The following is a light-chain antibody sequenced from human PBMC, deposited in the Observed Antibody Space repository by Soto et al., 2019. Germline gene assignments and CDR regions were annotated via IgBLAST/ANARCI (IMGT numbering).Light chain of an antibody. CDR1: QSVSGH. CDR2: SVS. CDR3: QHYGTALWK. V-gene: IGKV3-20*01. J-gene: IGKJ1*01. Sequence: ELVVAQARGILSLSPGERATLSCRASQSVSGHLAWYQQKPGQAPRLLIYSVSSRATGIPDRFSGSGSGTDFTLTITRLEPEDFAVYYCQHYGTALWKFGQGTKVDIK.